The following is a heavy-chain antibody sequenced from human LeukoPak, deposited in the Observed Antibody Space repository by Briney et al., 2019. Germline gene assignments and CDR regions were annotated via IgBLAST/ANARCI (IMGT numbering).Heavy chain of an antibody. J-gene: IGHJ3*01. V-gene: IGHV4-4*02. CDR3: ARPSLDYGGIDAFDF. CDR2: IHRAGRT. CDR1: GVSISSSEW. D-gene: IGHD4-23*01. Sequence: SGTLSLTCAVSGVSISSSEWWIWVRQPPGQGLEWIGEIHRAGRTRYNPSLKSRVTISVDTSKNQFSLKLSSVTAADTAVYYCARPSLDYGGIDAFDFWGQGTLVTVSS.